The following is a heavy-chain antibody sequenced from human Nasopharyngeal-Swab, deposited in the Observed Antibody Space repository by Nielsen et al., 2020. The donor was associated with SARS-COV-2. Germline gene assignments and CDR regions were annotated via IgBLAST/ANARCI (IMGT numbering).Heavy chain of an antibody. V-gene: IGHV1-3*04. CDR1: GYTFTTYP. J-gene: IGHJ4*02. Sequence: ASVKVSCKTSGYTFTTYPIHWVRQAPGQRAEWMGWLNTGNGNTHYSQKFQGRVSMTTDASTSTAYMELRSLRSDDTAMYYCARDIEEWLVVPSLSFDYWGQGTLITVSS. CDR2: LNTGNGNT. CDR3: ARDIEEWLVVPSLSFDY. D-gene: IGHD3-3*01.